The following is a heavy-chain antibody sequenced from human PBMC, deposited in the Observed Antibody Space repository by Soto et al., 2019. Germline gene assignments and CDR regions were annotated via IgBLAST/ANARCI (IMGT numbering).Heavy chain of an antibody. V-gene: IGHV5-51*01. CDR3: ARHYYYYDSSGQYAFDI. Sequence: GESLKISCKGSGYSFTSYWIGWVRQMPGKGLEWMGIIYPGDSDTRYSPSFQGQVTIPADKSISTAYLQWSSLKASDTAMYYCARHYYYYDSSGQYAFDIWGQGTMVTVSS. CDR2: IYPGDSDT. D-gene: IGHD3-22*01. CDR1: GYSFTSYW. J-gene: IGHJ3*02.